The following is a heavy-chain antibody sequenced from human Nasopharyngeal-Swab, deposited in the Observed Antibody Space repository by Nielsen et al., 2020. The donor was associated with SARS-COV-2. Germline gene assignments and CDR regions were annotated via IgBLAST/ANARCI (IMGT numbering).Heavy chain of an antibody. CDR1: GFTFSRYW. Sequence: GGSLRLSFAASGFTFSRYWIPRVRQVPGKGLVLVSRIDTDGSTTDHADSVKGRFTISRDNAKNTLYLQMNNLRAEDTALYYCARDVAGADSAWGQGTLVTVSS. CDR3: ARDVAGADSA. D-gene: IGHD2-21*01. J-gene: IGHJ5*02. CDR2: IDTDGSTT. V-gene: IGHV3-74*01.